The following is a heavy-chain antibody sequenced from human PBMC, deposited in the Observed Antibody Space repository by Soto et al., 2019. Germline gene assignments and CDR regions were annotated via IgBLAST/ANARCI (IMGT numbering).Heavy chain of an antibody. V-gene: IGHV3-33*01. CDR2: IWYDGSNK. J-gene: IGHJ6*02. Sequence: PGGSLRLSCAASGFTFSSYGMHWVRQAPGKGLEWVAVIWYDGSNKYYADSVKGRFTISRDNSKNTLYLQMNSLRAEDTAVYYCARDVSIYSSGWQLPDCYYYGMDVWGQGT. CDR1: GFTFSSYG. CDR3: ARDVSIYSSGWQLPDCYYYGMDV. D-gene: IGHD6-19*01.